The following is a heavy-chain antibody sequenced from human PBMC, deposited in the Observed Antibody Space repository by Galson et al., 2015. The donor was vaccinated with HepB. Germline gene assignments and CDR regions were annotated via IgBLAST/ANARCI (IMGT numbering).Heavy chain of an antibody. D-gene: IGHD3-22*01. CDR1: GGSISKYF. CDR3: ARFYYENSEYSRFDS. J-gene: IGHJ4*02. V-gene: IGHV4-4*09. CDR2: IYITGST. Sequence: SLTCTVSGGSISKYFWSWIRQPPGKGLEWIGYIYITGSTSYSPSLKSRVTMSIDTSKNQFSLKLSSVTAADTAVYYCARFYYENSEYSRFDSWGQGTLVTVSS.